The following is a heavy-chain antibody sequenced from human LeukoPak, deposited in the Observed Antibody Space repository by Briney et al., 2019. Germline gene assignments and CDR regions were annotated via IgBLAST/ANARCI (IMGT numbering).Heavy chain of an antibody. CDR2: IYYSGST. CDR3: AREYSSSSGRRAFDF. Sequence: SETLSLTCTVSGGSISSYYWNWIRQPPGKGLEGIGYIYYSGSTNYNPSLKSRVTTLVDTSKNQFSLRLSSVTAADTAVYYCAREYSSSSGRRAFDFWGQGTMVTVSS. D-gene: IGHD6-6*01. J-gene: IGHJ3*01. V-gene: IGHV4-59*08. CDR1: GGSISSYY.